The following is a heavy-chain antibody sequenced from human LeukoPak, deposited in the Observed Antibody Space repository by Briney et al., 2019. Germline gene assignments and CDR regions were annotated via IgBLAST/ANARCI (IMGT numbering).Heavy chain of an antibody. CDR1: GWSFSGYY. J-gene: IGHJ5*02. V-gene: IGHV4-34*01. D-gene: IGHD6-19*01. Sequence: SETLSLTCAVYGWSFSGYYWSWIRQPPGKGLEWIGEINHSGSTNYNPSLKCLVNISVYTYKNQFSLKLSSVTAADTAVYYCARGRIAVAGTGNWFDPWGQGTLVTVAS. CDR3: ARGRIAVAGTGNWFDP. CDR2: INHSGST.